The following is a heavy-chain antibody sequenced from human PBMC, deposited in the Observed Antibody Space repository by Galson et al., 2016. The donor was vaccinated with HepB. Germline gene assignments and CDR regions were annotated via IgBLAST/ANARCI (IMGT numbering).Heavy chain of an antibody. CDR1: GFSLTTSGVG. V-gene: IGHV2-5*05. D-gene: IGHD4-17*01. J-gene: IGHJ4*02. Sequence: PALVKPTQTLTLTCTFSGFSLTTSGVGVGWLRQPPGKALEWLALIYWDDDKRYGPSLKSSLTITKDTSKNQVVLTMTNMDTVDTATYYCAHRPAYGDFIFSDWGQGILVTVSS. CDR2: IYWDDDK. CDR3: AHRPAYGDFIFSD.